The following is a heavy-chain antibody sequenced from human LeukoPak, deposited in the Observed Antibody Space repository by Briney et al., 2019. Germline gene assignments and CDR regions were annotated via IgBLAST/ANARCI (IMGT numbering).Heavy chain of an antibody. J-gene: IGHJ4*02. Sequence: ASVKVSCKASGYTFTSYYMHWVRQATGQGLEWMGMINPSGGSTSYAQKFQGRVTMTRDTSTSTVYTELSSLRSEDTAVYYCARDRGIQLWLPNLSLDYWGQRTLVTVSS. CDR3: ARDRGIQLWLPNLSLDY. D-gene: IGHD5-18*01. CDR2: INPSGGST. V-gene: IGHV1-46*01. CDR1: GYTFTSYY.